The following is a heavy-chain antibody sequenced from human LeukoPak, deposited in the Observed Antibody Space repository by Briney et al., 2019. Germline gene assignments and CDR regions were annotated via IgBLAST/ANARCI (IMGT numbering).Heavy chain of an antibody. D-gene: IGHD3-9*01. CDR1: GYTFTIYG. Sequence: ASVKVSCKASGYTFTIYGISWVRQAPGQGLEWMGWISAYNGNTNYAQKLQGRVTMTTDTSTSTAYMELRSLRSDDTAVYYCARVSLDILTGYYDNWFDPWGQGTLVTVSS. CDR3: ARVSLDILTGYYDNWFDP. V-gene: IGHV1-18*01. J-gene: IGHJ5*02. CDR2: ISAYNGNT.